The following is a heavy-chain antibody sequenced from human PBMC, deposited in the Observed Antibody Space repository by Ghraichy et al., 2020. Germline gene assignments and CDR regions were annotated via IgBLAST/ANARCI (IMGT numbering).Heavy chain of an antibody. CDR3: ARSSSFFEGFGEYYFDV. D-gene: IGHD3-10*01. V-gene: IGHV2-5*02. Sequence: SGPTLVKPTQTLTLTCTFSGFSLKTRGVGVGWLRQPPGKALEWLALFYWDDDTRYRPSLESRLTITKDTSKNQVVLSMTNVAPVDTATYYCARSSSFFEGFGEYYFDVWGQGTLVNVSS. CDR1: GFSLKTRGVG. J-gene: IGHJ4*02. CDR2: FYWDDDT.